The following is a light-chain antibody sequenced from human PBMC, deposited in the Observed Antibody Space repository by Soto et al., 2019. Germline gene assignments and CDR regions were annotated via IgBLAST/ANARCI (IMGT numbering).Light chain of an antibody. Sequence: IVLTQSPATLSLSPGERATLSCRASQSISSSYLAWYQQKPGQAPRLLVYGVSSRASDVPDRFSGSGSGTDFTLTISSLEPEDSAVYYCQQYTDSRTFGQGTKVDIK. CDR3: QQYTDSRT. J-gene: IGKJ1*01. V-gene: IGKV3-20*01. CDR2: GVS. CDR1: QSISSSY.